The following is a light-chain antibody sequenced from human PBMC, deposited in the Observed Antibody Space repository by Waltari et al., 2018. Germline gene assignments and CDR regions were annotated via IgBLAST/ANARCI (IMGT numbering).Light chain of an antibody. J-gene: IGLJ1*01. CDR1: SSDVGTYKY. CDR2: YVS. Sequence: QSALTQPASVSGSPGQSITTSCIGTSSDVGTYKYVSWYQRHPGKAPKLLIYYVSHRPSGVSNRFSGSKSGNTSSLTISGLQAEDGSDYYCSSYTSSTTLLVFGTGTKVTVL. V-gene: IGLV2-14*03. CDR3: SSYTSSTTLLV.